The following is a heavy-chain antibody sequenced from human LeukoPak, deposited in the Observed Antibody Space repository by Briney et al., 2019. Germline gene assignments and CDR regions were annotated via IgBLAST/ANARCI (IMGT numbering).Heavy chain of an antibody. Sequence: SETLSLTCTVSGASISSYYWSWIRQPPGKGLEWIGYIFHSGSTNYNPSLTSRVTISVDTYKNQPSLKLSSVTAADTAVYYCARGAPRGNDYGDYWGQGTLVTVSS. CDR1: GASISSYY. CDR3: ARGAPRGNDYGDY. J-gene: IGHJ4*02. CDR2: IFHSGST. V-gene: IGHV4-59*01.